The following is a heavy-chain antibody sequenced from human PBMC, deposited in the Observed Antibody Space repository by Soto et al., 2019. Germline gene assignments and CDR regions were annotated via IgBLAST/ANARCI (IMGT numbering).Heavy chain of an antibody. V-gene: IGHV4-4*07. CDR2: VYSSGTT. J-gene: IGHJ4*02. CDR1: GGSINSYW. D-gene: IGHD3-10*01. Sequence: PAETLSLTCRASGGSINSYWRRWIRQPAGKGLEWIGRVYSSGTTDYNPSLNSRATLSVETSKNQFSLKLSSVTAADTAVYYCARDIGSYAYGEGYWGQGIQVTVSS. CDR3: ARDIGSYAYGEGY.